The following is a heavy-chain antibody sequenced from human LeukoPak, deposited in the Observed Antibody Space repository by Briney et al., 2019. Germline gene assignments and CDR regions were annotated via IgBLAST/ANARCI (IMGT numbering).Heavy chain of an antibody. J-gene: IGHJ5*02. CDR1: GGSFSGYY. Sequence: SETLSPTCAVYGGSFSGYYWSWIRQPPGKGLEWIGEINHSGSTNYNPSLKSRVTISVDTSKNQFSLKLSSVTAADTAVYYCAREGSKQWLVNWFDPWGQGTLVTVSS. V-gene: IGHV4-34*01. D-gene: IGHD6-19*01. CDR2: INHSGST. CDR3: AREGSKQWLVNWFDP.